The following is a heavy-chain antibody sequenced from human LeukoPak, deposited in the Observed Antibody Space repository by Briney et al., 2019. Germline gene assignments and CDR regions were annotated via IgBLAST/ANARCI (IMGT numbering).Heavy chain of an antibody. CDR2: ISGNGLGT. D-gene: IGHD3-22*01. CDR3: AKDANYLRSSGYLIPIDF. CDR1: GFTFSRNA. J-gene: IGHJ4*02. V-gene: IGHV3-23*01. Sequence: VGSLRLSCAASGFTFSRNAMNWVRQAPGKGLEWVAAISGNGLGTYYADSVKGRLNISRDNSRNTLYLQMNSLRIEDTAFYYCAKDANYLRSSGYLIPIDFWGQGTLVTVSS.